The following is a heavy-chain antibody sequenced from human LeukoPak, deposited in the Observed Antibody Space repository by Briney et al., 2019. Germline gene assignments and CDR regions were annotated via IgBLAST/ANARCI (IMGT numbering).Heavy chain of an antibody. CDR1: GYTFTGYF. CDR3: ARDLWGSSSGGGYSGNYYYYYMDV. Sequence: ASVKVSCKASGYTFTGYFMHWVRQAPGQGPEWMGWINPKSGGTNYVQKFQGRVSMTRDTSTSTFFMELRRLTSDDTAVYYCARDLWGSSSGGGYSGNYYYYYMDVLGKGTTVTVSS. J-gene: IGHJ6*03. CDR2: INPKSGGT. V-gene: IGHV1-2*02. D-gene: IGHD6-6*01.